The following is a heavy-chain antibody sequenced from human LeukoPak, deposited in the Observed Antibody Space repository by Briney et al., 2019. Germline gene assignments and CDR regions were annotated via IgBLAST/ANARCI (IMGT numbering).Heavy chain of an antibody. CDR2: IRYDGSNK. CDR1: RFTFSSYG. V-gene: IGHV3-30*02. D-gene: IGHD1-26*01. Sequence: GGSLRLSCAASRFTFSSYGMHWVRQAPGKGLEWVAFIRYDGSNKYYADSVKGRFTISRDNSKNTLYLQMNSLRGEDTAVYYCAKDGDTMSGTYYYDMDVWGKGTTVTISS. J-gene: IGHJ6*03. CDR3: AKDGDTMSGTYYYDMDV.